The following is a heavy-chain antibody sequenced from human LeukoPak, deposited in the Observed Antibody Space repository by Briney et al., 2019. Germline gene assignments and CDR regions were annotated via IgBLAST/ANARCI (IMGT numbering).Heavy chain of an antibody. J-gene: IGHJ4*02. D-gene: IGHD7-27*01. CDR1: GYTFVSYD. CDR2: MSPKSGNT. Sequence: ASVKVSCKASGYTFVSYDINWVRQAPGQGPEWMGWMSPKSGNTGYAQKFQGRVTMTRDTSINTAYMELSGLISEDTAVYYCTRGPPNWGYDFWGQGTLVTVSS. V-gene: IGHV1-8*01. CDR3: TRGPPNWGYDF.